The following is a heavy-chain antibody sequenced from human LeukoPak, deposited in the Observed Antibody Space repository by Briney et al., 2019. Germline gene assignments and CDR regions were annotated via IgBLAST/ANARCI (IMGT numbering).Heavy chain of an antibody. CDR2: ISAYNGNT. CDR1: GYTLTELS. J-gene: IGHJ4*02. V-gene: IGHV1-18*01. D-gene: IGHD5-24*01. Sequence: ASVKVSCKVSGYTLTELSMHWVRQAPGQGLEWMGWISAYNGNTNYAQKLQGRVTMTTDTSTSTAYMELRSLRSDDTAVYYCARDSRVEMATIWGVPYDYWGQGTLVTVSS. CDR3: ARDSRVEMATIWGVPYDY.